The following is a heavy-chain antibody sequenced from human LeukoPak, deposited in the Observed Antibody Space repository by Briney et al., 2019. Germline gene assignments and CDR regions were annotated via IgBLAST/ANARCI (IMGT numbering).Heavy chain of an antibody. Sequence: PGGSLRLSCAASGFTFSSYSMSWVRQAPGKGLQSVSIMFSGGTTDYADSVRGRFSISRDSSQNTVSLQMNSLRVEDTAVYYCARGAGSGWPLDKWGQGTLVTVSS. CDR2: MFSGGTT. CDR1: GFTFSSYS. J-gene: IGHJ4*02. CDR3: ARGAGSGWPLDK. D-gene: IGHD6-19*01. V-gene: IGHV3-53*01.